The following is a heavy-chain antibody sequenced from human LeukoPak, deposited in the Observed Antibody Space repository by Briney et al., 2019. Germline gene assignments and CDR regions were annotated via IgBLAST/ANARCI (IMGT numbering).Heavy chain of an antibody. CDR2: ISYDGSNK. CDR3: ARETYGYAFDY. CDR1: GFTFSSYA. Sequence: GGSLRLSCAASGFTFSSYAMRWVRQAPGKGLEWVAVISYDGSNKYYADSVKGRFTISRDNSKNTLYLQMNSLRAEDTAVYYCARETYGYAFDYWGQGTLVTVSS. D-gene: IGHD5-18*01. J-gene: IGHJ4*02. V-gene: IGHV3-30-3*01.